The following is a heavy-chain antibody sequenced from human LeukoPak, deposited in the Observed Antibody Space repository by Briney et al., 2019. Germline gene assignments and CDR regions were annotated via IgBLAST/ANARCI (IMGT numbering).Heavy chain of an antibody. CDR2: IRYDGSTE. D-gene: IGHD6-13*01. J-gene: IGHJ6*03. V-gene: IGHV3-30*02. CDR3: AKEEWAAAGIWSGYYYMDV. Sequence: GGSLRLSCAASGFTFSSYGMHWVRQAPGKGLEWVTFIRYDGSTEYYADSVKGRFTISRDNSNNTLYLQMNSLRGEDTAVYYCAKEEWAAAGIWSGYYYMDVWGKGTTVTVSS. CDR1: GFTFSSYG.